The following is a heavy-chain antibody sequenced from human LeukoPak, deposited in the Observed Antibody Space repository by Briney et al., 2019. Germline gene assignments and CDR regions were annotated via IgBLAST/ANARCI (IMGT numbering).Heavy chain of an antibody. J-gene: IGHJ5*02. CDR1: GGSISSSSFY. D-gene: IGHD3-10*01. V-gene: IGHV4-39*01. Sequence: SETLSLTCTVSGGSISSSSFYWGRIRQPPGKGLEWIGSLYYSGNTYYNPSLKSRVTISVDTSKSQFSLKLSSVTATDTAVYYCARYYYGSGSYIWFDPWGQGTLVTVSS. CDR2: LYYSGNT. CDR3: ARYYYGSGSYIWFDP.